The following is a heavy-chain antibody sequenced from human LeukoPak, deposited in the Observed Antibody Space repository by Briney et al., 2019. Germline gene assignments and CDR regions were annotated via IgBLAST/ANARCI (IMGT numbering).Heavy chain of an antibody. Sequence: ASVKVSCKASGYTFTSYDINWVRQATGQGLEWMGWMNPNSGNTGYAQKFQGRVTMTRNTSISTAYIELSSLRSEDTAVYYCARPRPGYCSSTSCYKRWFDPWGQGTLVTVSS. J-gene: IGHJ5*02. CDR1: GYTFTSYD. V-gene: IGHV1-8*01. CDR2: MNPNSGNT. CDR3: ARPRPGYCSSTSCYKRWFDP. D-gene: IGHD2-2*02.